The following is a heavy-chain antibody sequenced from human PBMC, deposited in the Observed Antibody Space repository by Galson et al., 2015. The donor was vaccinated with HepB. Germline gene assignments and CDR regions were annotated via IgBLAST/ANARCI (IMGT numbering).Heavy chain of an antibody. J-gene: IGHJ4*02. D-gene: IGHD5-12*01. V-gene: IGHV4-34*01. Sequence: GKGLEWIGEIYHSGSTNYNPSLKSRVTISVDTSKNQFSLKLSSVTAAGTAVYYCARGSWMQGVDYWGQGTPVTVSS. CDR2: IYHSGST. CDR3: ARGSWMQGVDY.